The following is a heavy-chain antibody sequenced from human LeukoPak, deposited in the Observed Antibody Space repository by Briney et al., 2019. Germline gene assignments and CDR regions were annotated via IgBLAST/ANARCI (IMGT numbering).Heavy chain of an antibody. CDR2: IKEDGSEK. J-gene: IGHJ4*02. CDR3: VRNQD. V-gene: IGHV3-7*01. CDR1: GFISNRAW. Sequence: PGGSLRLSCAASGFISNRAWMSWVRQAPGKGLEWVANIKEDGSEKYYVDSVKGRFTISRDIAKNSLYLQMNSLRAEDTAVYYCVRNQDWGQGTLVTDSS.